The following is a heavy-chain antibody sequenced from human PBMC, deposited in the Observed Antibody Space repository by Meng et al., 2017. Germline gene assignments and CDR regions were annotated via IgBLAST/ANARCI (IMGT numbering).Heavy chain of an antibody. CDR2: INTNTGNP. V-gene: IGHV7-4-1*02. Sequence: QVQLLQFGIELKRPGASVKFSFNASGYTFTSYAMNWVRQAPGQGLEWMGWINTNTGNPTYAQGFTGRFVFSLDTSVSTAYLQISSLKAEDTAVYYCAREGRVDFDYWGQGTLVTVSS. D-gene: IGHD1-26*01. J-gene: IGHJ4*02. CDR1: GYTFTSYA. CDR3: AREGRVDFDY.